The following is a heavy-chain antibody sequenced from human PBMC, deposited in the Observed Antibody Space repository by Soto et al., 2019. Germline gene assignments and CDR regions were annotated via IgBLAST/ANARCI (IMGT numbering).Heavy chain of an antibody. CDR1: GGTFSSYT. V-gene: IGHV1-69*02. J-gene: IGHJ6*04. Sequence: QVQLVQSGAEVKKPGSSVKVSCKASGGTFSSYTISWVRQAPGQGLEWMGRIIPILGIANDAPKCQGRVTITADKSARIADMELSSLRSEDTAVYYSARGWTTVVTTTAPPPQRGGMGVWGKGTTVTVSS. CDR3: ARGWTTVVTTTAPPPQRGGMGV. D-gene: IGHD4-17*01. CDR2: IIPILGIA.